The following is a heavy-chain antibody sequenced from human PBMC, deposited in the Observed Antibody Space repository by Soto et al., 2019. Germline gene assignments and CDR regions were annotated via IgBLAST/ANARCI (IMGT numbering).Heavy chain of an antibody. D-gene: IGHD6-6*01. Sequence: GGSLRLSCAASGFTFSSYAMSWVRQAPGKGLEWVSAISGSGGSTYYADSVKGRFTISRDNSKNTLYLQMNSLRAEDTAVYYCAKWSLSKYSSSSPGYYYGMDVWGQGTTVTVSS. CDR3: AKWSLSKYSSSSPGYYYGMDV. CDR2: ISGSGGST. J-gene: IGHJ6*02. V-gene: IGHV3-23*01. CDR1: GFTFSSYA.